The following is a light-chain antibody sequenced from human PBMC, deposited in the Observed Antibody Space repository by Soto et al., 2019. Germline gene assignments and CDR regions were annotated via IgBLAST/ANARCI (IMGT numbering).Light chain of an antibody. CDR2: DAS. V-gene: IGKV3-20*01. CDR1: QSISGSF. CDR3: QQYGHSPRT. Sequence: EIVLTQPPGTLSLSPGERVTPSCRASQSISGSFLAWYQQKPGQAPRLLIYDASSRATGITDRFSGSGSGTDFTLTISRLEPEDFAVYYCQQYGHSPRTFGQGTKVDIK. J-gene: IGKJ1*01.